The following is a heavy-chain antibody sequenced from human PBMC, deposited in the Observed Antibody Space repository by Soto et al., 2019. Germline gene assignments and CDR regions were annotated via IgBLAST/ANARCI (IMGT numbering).Heavy chain of an antibody. CDR1: GFTFSSYW. CDR3: SRRQWLTLWFDP. Sequence: PGGSLRLSCAASGFTFSSYWMHWVRQAPGKGLVWVSRINSDGSSTSYADSVKGRFTISRDNAKNTLYLQMNSLRAEDTAVYYCSRRQWLTLWFDPWCQGTLVTVFS. D-gene: IGHD6-19*01. J-gene: IGHJ5*02. V-gene: IGHV3-74*01. CDR2: INSDGSST.